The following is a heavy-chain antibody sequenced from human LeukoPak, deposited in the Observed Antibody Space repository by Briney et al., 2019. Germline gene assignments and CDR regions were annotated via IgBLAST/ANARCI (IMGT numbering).Heavy chain of an antibody. V-gene: IGHV2-5*01. CDR2: IYWNDDK. D-gene: IGHD3-16*02. J-gene: IGHJ4*02. CDR3: AHPSLWYDYVWGSYRSYNYFDY. CDR1: GFSLSTSGVG. Sequence: SGPTLVNPTQTLTLTCTFSGFSLSTSGVGVGWIRQPPGKALEWLALIYWNDDKRYSPSLKSRLTITKDTSKNQVVLTMTNMDPVDTATYYCAHPSLWYDYVWGSYRSYNYFDYWGQGTLVTVSS.